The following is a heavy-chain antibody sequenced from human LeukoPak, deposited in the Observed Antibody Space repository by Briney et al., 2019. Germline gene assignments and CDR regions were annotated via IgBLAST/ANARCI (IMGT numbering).Heavy chain of an antibody. D-gene: IGHD3-22*01. Sequence: GGSLRLSCAASGFTFSSYAMHWVRQAPGKGLEWVAVISYDGSNKYYADSVKGRFTISRDNSKNTLYLQMNSLRAEDTAVYYCAREAYYDSSGYSTFDYWGQGTLVTVSS. CDR1: GFTFSSYA. V-gene: IGHV3-30*01. CDR3: AREAYYDSSGYSTFDY. CDR2: ISYDGSNK. J-gene: IGHJ4*02.